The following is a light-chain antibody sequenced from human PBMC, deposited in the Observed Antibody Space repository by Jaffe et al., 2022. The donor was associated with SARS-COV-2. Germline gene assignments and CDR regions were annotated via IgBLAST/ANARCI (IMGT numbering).Light chain of an antibody. J-gene: IGKJ4*01. CDR2: DVS. Sequence: EIVLTQSPATLSLSPGERATLSCRASQSVSTYLAWYQQKPGQAPRLLIYDVSNRATGIPARFSGSGSGTDFTLTISSLEPEDFAVYYCQQRSNRGTLTFGGGTKVEIK. CDR1: QSVSTY. CDR3: QQRSNRGTLT. V-gene: IGKV3-11*01.